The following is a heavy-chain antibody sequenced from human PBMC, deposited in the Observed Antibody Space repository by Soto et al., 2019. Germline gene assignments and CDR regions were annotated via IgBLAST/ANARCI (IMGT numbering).Heavy chain of an antibody. J-gene: IGHJ4*02. CDR1: GGSISSYY. CDR3: ARARNDYGDYIFDY. CDR2: IYYSGST. V-gene: IGHV4-59*01. D-gene: IGHD4-17*01. Sequence: SETLSLTCTVSGGSISSYYWSWIRQPPGKGLEWIGYIYYSGSTNYNPSLKSRVTISVDTSKNQFSLKLSSVTAADTAVYYCARARNDYGDYIFDYWGQGTLVTVSS.